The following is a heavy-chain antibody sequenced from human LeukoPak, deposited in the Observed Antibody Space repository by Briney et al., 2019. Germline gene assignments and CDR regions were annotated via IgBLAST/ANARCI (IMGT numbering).Heavy chain of an antibody. CDR1: GFTFSNYG. V-gene: IGHV3-33*01. D-gene: IGHD3-22*01. CDR3: ARSYYYDRSAGGWFDP. J-gene: IGHJ5*02. CDR2: IWYDGSNK. Sequence: GGSLRLSCAASGFTFSNYGMHWVRQAPGKGLEWVAIIWYDGSNKHYADSVKGRFTISRDNSKNTLYLEMNSLRVEDTAVYYCARSYYYDRSAGGWFDPWGQGTLVTASS.